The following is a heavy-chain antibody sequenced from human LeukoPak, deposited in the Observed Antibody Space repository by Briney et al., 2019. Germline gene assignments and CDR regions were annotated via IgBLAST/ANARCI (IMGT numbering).Heavy chain of an antibody. CDR1: GFTFSSYA. CDR3: ARDQGYYYDSSGYYDY. J-gene: IGHJ4*02. V-gene: IGHV3-30-3*01. CDR2: ISYDGSNK. D-gene: IGHD3-22*01. Sequence: PGGSLRLSCAASGFTFSSYAMHWVRQAPGKGLEWVAVISYDGSNKYYADPVKGRFTISRDNSKNTLYLQMNSLRAEDTAVYYCARDQGYYYDSSGYYDYWGQGTLVTVSS.